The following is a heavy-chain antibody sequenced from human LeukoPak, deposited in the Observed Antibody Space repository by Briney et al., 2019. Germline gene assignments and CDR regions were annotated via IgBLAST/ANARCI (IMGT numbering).Heavy chain of an antibody. CDR1: GGTFSSYA. V-gene: IGHV1-69*05. CDR3: ARDEGPYAFDI. Sequence: ASVKVSCKASGGTFSSYAISWVRQAPGQGLEWMGGIIPIFATANYAQKFQGRVTITTDESTYTAYMGLSSLRSDDTAVYYCARDEGPYAFDIWGQGTVVTVSS. J-gene: IGHJ3*02. CDR2: IIPIFATA.